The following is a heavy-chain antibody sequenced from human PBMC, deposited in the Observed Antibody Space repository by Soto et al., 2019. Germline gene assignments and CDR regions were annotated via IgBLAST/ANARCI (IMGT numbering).Heavy chain of an antibody. CDR3: ARLIGNSWLDS. CDR2: IIPIFGTT. Sequence: GASVKVSCKASGGIFSSNGLHWVRQAPGQGLEWMGGIIPIFGTTNHAQKFQDRVTISPDTSNNQLSLQLNSVTPDDTAVYYCARLIGNSWLDSWGQGTLVTVSS. V-gene: IGHV1-69*06. CDR1: GGIFSSNG. D-gene: IGHD2-8*01. J-gene: IGHJ5*01.